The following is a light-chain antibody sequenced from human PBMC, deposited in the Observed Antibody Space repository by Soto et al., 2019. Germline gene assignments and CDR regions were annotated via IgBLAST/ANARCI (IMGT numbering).Light chain of an antibody. CDR3: KKYSRAPWP. CDR1: QYIDDY. CDR2: GAY. Sequence: DIQMTQSPSSLSASVGDRVSITCRASQYIDDYVAWYQQKPGTPPKLLIFGAYILQSGVPSRFSGTGSGTDFILPIRVLQPEDVATYYCKKYSRAPWPFAQGTKV. J-gene: IGKJ1*01. V-gene: IGKV1-27*01.